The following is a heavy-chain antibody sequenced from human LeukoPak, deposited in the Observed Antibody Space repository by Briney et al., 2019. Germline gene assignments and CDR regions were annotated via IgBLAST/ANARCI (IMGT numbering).Heavy chain of an antibody. V-gene: IGHV1-69*05. D-gene: IGHD7-27*01. CDR3: AREKLGMAFDY. Sequence: GASVKVSCKASGGTFSCYAISWVRLAPGQGLEWMGGIIPIFATANYAQKFQGRVTITTDESTSTAYMELSSLRSEDTAVYYCAREKLGMAFDYWGQGTLVTVSS. CDR1: GGTFSCYA. J-gene: IGHJ4*02. CDR2: IIPIFATA.